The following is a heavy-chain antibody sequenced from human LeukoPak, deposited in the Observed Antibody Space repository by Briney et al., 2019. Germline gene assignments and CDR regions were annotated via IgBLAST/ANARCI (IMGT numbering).Heavy chain of an antibody. J-gene: IGHJ4*02. Sequence: PGGSLRLSCAASGFTFSSYAMSWVRQAPGKGLEWVSAISGNGGSTYYADSVKGRFTISRDNSKNTLYLQMNGLRAEDTAVYYCAKHGVIMTGHSYSPVDYWGQGTLVTVSS. CDR3: AKHGVIMTGHSYSPVDY. D-gene: IGHD3-9*01. V-gene: IGHV3-23*01. CDR2: ISGNGGST. CDR1: GFTFSSYA.